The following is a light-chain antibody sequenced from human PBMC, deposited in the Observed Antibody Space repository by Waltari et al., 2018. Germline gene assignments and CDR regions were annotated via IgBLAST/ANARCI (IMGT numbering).Light chain of an antibody. CDR2: GAS. J-gene: IGKJ1*01. CDR1: QSVAIHL. Sequence: VLTQSPGTLSLSPGERATLSCSASQSVAIHLLAWYQQRPGQAPRLLIYGASSRATGIPDRVSGSGSGTDFTLTISRLEPEDFVVYYCQQYSSSSRTFGQGTKVEIK. V-gene: IGKV3-20*01. CDR3: QQYSSSSRT.